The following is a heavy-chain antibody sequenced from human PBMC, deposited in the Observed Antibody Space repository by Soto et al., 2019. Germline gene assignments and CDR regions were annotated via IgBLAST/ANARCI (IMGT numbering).Heavy chain of an antibody. CDR1: GGSISSSSYY. J-gene: IGHJ3*02. Sequence: PSETLSLTCPVSGGSISSSSYYWGWIRQPPGKGLEWIGSIYYSGSTYYNPSLKSRVTISVDTSKNQFSLKLSSVTAADTAVYYCARHWRGSWGEVGIWGSYRFDFDAFDIWGQGTMVTVSS. V-gene: IGHV4-39*01. D-gene: IGHD3-16*02. CDR2: IYYSGST. CDR3: ARHWRGSWGEVGIWGSYRFDFDAFDI.